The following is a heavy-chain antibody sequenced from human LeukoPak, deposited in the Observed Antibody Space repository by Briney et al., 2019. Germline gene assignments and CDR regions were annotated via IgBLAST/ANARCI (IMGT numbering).Heavy chain of an antibody. D-gene: IGHD2-21*01. CDR3: ARDYSVRLPRNFDY. J-gene: IGHJ4*02. V-gene: IGHV4-34*01. CDR1: GGSFSGYY. CDR2: INHSGST. Sequence: SETLSLTCAVYGGSFSGYYWSWIRQPPGKGLEWIGEINHSGSTNYNPFLKSRVTISVDTSKNQFSLKLSSVTAADTAVYYCARDYSVRLPRNFDYWGQGTLVTVSS.